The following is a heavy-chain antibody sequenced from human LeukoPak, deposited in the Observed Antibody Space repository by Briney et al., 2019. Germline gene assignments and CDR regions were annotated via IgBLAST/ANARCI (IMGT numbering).Heavy chain of an antibody. CDR1: GGSISSYY. V-gene: IGHV4-59*01. CDR3: ARGRDYDDYGSFEF. J-gene: IGHJ4*02. Sequence: SETLSLTCTVSGGSISSYYWSWIRQPPGKGLEWIGYIYYSGSTNYNPSLKSRVTISVDTSKNQFSLKLSSVTAADTAVYYCARGRDYDDYGSFEFWGQGILVTVSS. D-gene: IGHD4-17*01. CDR2: IYYSGST.